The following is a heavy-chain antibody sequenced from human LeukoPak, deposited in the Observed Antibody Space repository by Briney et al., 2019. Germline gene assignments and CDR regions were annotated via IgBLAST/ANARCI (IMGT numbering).Heavy chain of an antibody. D-gene: IGHD5-18*01. CDR3: TRRPHGAAMENPFDY. CDR2: ISSSSSYI. Sequence: GGSLRLSCAASGFTFSRYSMNWVRQAPGKGLEWVSSISSSSSYIYYADSVKGRFTISRDNAKNSLYLQMNSLRAEDTAVYYSTRRPHGAAMENPFDYWGQGTLVTVSS. CDR1: GFTFSRYS. J-gene: IGHJ4*02. V-gene: IGHV3-21*01.